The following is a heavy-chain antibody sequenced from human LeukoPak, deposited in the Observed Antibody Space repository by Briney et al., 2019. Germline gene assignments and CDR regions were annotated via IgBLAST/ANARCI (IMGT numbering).Heavy chain of an antibody. CDR1: GGSITNYSYY. CDR2: IYYSGST. J-gene: IGHJ5*02. CDR3: ARAPRSNWFDP. Sequence: PSETLSLTCTVFGGSITNYSYYWGWIRQPPETGLEWIGTIYYSGSTYYNPSLKSRVTISVDTSKNQFSLKLSSVTAADTAVYYCARAPRSNWFDPWGQGTLVTVSS. V-gene: IGHV4-39*01.